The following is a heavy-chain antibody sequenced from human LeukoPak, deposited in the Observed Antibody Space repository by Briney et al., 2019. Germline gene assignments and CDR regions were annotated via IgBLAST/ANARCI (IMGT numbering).Heavy chain of an antibody. CDR3: AGGPSGSYSNFDY. J-gene: IGHJ4*02. V-gene: IGHV4-34*01. CDR2: INHSGST. Sequence: SETLSLTCAVYGGSFSGYYWSWIRQPPGKGLEWIGEINHSGSTNYNPSLKSRVTISVDTSKNQFSLKLSSVTAADTAVYYCAGGPSGSYSNFDYWGQGTLVTVSS. D-gene: IGHD1-26*01. CDR1: GGSFSGYY.